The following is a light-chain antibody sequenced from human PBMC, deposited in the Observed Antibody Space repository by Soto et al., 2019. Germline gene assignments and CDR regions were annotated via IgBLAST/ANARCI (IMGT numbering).Light chain of an antibody. CDR1: SSNIGNNY. Sequence: QSVLMQPPSVSAAPGQKVTISCSGSSSNIGNNYVSWYQQFPGTAPKLLIFDNNKRPSGIPDRFSGSKSGTSATLGITGLQTGDEADYYCGTWDSSLSAVVFGRGTKVTVL. V-gene: IGLV1-51*01. CDR3: GTWDSSLSAVV. CDR2: DNN. J-gene: IGLJ2*01.